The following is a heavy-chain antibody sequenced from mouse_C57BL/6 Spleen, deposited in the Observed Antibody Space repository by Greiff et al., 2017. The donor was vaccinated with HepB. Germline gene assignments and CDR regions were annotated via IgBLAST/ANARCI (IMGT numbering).Heavy chain of an antibody. CDR3: ARRDDGYFDY. Sequence: VQLQQSGAELVKPGASVKLSCKASGYTFTSYWMHWVKQRPGQGLEWIGMIHPNSGSTNYNEKFKSKATLTVDKSSSTAYMQLSSLTSEDSAVYYCARRDDGYFDYWGQGTTLTVSS. D-gene: IGHD2-3*01. J-gene: IGHJ2*01. CDR1: GYTFTSYW. V-gene: IGHV1-64*01. CDR2: IHPNSGST.